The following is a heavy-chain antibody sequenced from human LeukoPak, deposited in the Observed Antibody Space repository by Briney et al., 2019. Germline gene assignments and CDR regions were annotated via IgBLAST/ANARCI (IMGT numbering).Heavy chain of an antibody. D-gene: IGHD3-22*01. J-gene: IGHJ4*02. CDR1: GFTVSSNY. CDR2: IYSGGST. Sequence: GGSPRLSCAASGFTVSSNYMSWVRQAPGKGLEWVSVIYSGGSTYYADSVKGRFTISRDNSKNTLYLQMNSLRAEDTAVYYCASLYYYDSSGYPRDYWGQGTLVTVSS. V-gene: IGHV3-53*01. CDR3: ASLYYYDSSGYPRDY.